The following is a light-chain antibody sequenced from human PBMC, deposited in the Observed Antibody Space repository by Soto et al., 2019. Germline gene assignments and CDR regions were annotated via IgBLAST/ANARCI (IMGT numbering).Light chain of an antibody. CDR3: AAWDDSLSGWV. V-gene: IGLV1-47*01. Sequence: QSVLTQPPSASGTPGQGVTIFCSGSSSNIGSNYVYWYQQLPGTAPKLLIYRNNQRPSGVPDRFSGSKSGTSASLAISGLRSEDEADYYCAAWDDSLSGWVFGGGTKLTVL. CDR1: SSNIGSNY. J-gene: IGLJ3*02. CDR2: RNN.